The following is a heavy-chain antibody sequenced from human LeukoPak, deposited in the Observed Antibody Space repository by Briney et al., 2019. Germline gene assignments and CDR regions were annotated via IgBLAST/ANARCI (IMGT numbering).Heavy chain of an antibody. Sequence: GGSLRLSCAASGFTFSKYAMSGVRQAPGRGLEWVSTIRSSGDDTYYADSVKGRFTISRDNSKNTLYLEMNSLRAEDTAVYYCAKDIEDIVVVVADLYAYYGMDVWGQGKMVIVSS. CDR2: IRSSGDDT. CDR1: GFTFSKYA. J-gene: IGHJ6*02. CDR3: AKDIEDIVVVVADLYAYYGMDV. V-gene: IGHV3-23*01. D-gene: IGHD2-15*01.